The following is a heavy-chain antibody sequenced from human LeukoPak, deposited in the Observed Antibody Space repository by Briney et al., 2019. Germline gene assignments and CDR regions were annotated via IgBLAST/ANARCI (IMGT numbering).Heavy chain of an antibody. CDR1: GFTLSSCA. Sequence: GGSLRLSCAASGFTLSSCAMNWVRQAPGKGLEWVSAISGNGHAYYADSVKGRFTISRDNSKNTLYLQMNSLRAEDTAVYYCAKGTTFGGVIVANYFDYWGQGTLVTVSS. J-gene: IGHJ4*02. V-gene: IGHV3-23*01. CDR3: AKGTTFGGVIVANYFDY. CDR2: ISGNGHA. D-gene: IGHD3-16*02.